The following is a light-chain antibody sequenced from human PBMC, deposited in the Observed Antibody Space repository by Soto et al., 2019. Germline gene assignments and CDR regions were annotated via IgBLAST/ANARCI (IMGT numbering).Light chain of an antibody. CDR3: NSYAGSNIVV. V-gene: IGLV2-8*01. J-gene: IGLJ2*01. Sequence: QSVLTQPPSASGSPGQSVTISCTGTSSDVGGYNYVSWYQQHPGKAPKLMIYEVIKRPSGVPDRFSGSKSGNTASLTVSGLQAEYEADYYCNSYAGSNIVVFGGGTKLTVL. CDR1: SSDVGGYNY. CDR2: EVI.